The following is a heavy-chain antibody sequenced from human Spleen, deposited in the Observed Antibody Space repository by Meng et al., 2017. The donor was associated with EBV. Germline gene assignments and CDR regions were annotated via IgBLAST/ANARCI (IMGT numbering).Heavy chain of an antibody. J-gene: IGHJ4*02. Sequence: QLHLQEPGPGLVKPSQTLSLTCAVSGGSFDSLNYYWSRIRQPPGKGLEWIGHIYYGGSTFYNPSLKSRVTISIDTSKNQFSLKLTSVTATDTAVYFCARDDSRYFDQWGQGTLVTVSS. CDR2: IYYGGST. CDR1: GGSFDSLNYY. D-gene: IGHD3-22*01. V-gene: IGHV4-30-4*01. CDR3: ARDDSRYFDQ.